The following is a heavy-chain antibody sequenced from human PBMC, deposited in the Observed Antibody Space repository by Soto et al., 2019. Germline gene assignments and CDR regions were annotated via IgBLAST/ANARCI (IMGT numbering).Heavy chain of an antibody. D-gene: IGHD1-26*01. Sequence: QVQLVESGGGVVQPGRSLRLSCAASGFTFSHYGIHWVRQAPGKGLEWLAVISYDGSNKHYADSVKGRFTVSRDNSKNALYLHMISMRAEDTAVYFCARDSGKYQGAIDYWGQGNLVTVSS. CDR1: GFTFSHYG. V-gene: IGHV3-30*03. CDR3: ARDSGKYQGAIDY. J-gene: IGHJ4*02. CDR2: ISYDGSNK.